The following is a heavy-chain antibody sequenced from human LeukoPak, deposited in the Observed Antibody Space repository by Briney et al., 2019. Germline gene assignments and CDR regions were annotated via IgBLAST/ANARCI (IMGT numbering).Heavy chain of an antibody. Sequence: GGSLRLSCAASGFTFSSYGMHWVRQAPGKGLEWVAFIRYDGSNKYYADSVKGRFTISRDNSKNTLYLQMNSLRAEDTAVYYCTRLSAGAPLLGDNWGQGTLVVVSS. CDR2: IRYDGSNK. J-gene: IGHJ4*02. CDR3: TRLSAGAPLLGDN. CDR1: GFTFSSYG. V-gene: IGHV3-30*02. D-gene: IGHD1-26*01.